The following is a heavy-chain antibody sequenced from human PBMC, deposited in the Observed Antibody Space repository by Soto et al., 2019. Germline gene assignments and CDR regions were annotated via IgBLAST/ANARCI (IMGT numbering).Heavy chain of an antibody. V-gene: IGHV5-51*01. Sequence: GEPLKISCKGSGYSFTSYWIGWVRQMPGKGLEWMGIIYPGDSDTRYSPSFQGQVTISADKSISTAYLQWSSLKASDTAMYYCARSIAVAGNMGGAFDIWGQGTMVTVSS. J-gene: IGHJ3*02. CDR2: IYPGDSDT. CDR3: ARSIAVAGNMGGAFDI. CDR1: GYSFTSYW. D-gene: IGHD6-19*01.